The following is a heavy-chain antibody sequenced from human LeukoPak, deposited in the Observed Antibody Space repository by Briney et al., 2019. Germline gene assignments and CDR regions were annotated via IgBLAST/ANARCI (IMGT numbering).Heavy chain of an antibody. D-gene: IGHD3-3*01. CDR1: GFTFRNHW. V-gene: IGHV3-7*01. CDR2: INQDGSEK. J-gene: IGHJ6*03. CDR3: ARLHSQQYSVWSGSYKTYYYYYMDV. Sequence: GGSLRLSCVASGFTFRNHWMSWVRQAPGEGPEWVANINQDGSEKYYVDSVKGRFTISRDSAESSLYLQMSSLRAEDTAVYYCARLHSQQYSVWSGSYKTYYYYYMDVWGKGTTVTVSS.